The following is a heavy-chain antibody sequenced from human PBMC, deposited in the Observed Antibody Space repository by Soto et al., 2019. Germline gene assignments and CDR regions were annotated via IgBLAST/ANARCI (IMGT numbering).Heavy chain of an antibody. J-gene: IGHJ3*02. V-gene: IGHV3-30-3*01. CDR2: ISYDGSNK. CDR3: ASRDYGDYMGRGAFDI. Sequence: QVQLVESGGGVVQPGRSLRLSCAASGFTFSSYAMHWVRQAPGKGLEWVAVISYDGSNKYYADSVKGRFTISRDNYKNTLYLQMNSLRAEDTAVYYCASRDYGDYMGRGAFDIWGQGTMVTVSS. D-gene: IGHD4-17*01. CDR1: GFTFSSYA.